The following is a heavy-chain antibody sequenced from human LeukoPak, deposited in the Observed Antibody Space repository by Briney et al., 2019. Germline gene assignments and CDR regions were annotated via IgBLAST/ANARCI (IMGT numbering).Heavy chain of an antibody. Sequence: GGSLRLSCAASGFTFSSYAMSWVRQAPGKGLEWVSAISGSGGSTYYADSVKGRFTISRDNAKNSLYLQMNSLRAEDTAVYYCARHKIAARSFDYWGQGTLVTVSS. CDR3: ARHKIAARSFDY. J-gene: IGHJ4*02. CDR1: GFTFSSYA. D-gene: IGHD6-6*01. V-gene: IGHV3-23*01. CDR2: ISGSGGST.